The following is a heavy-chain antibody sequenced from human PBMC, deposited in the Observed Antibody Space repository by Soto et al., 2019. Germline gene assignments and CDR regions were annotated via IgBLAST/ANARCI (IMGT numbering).Heavy chain of an antibody. CDR1: GFTFSSYG. CDR2: ISYDGGNK. J-gene: IGHJ4*02. Sequence: QVQLVESGGGVVQPGRSLRLSCAASGFTFSSYGMYWVRQAPGKGLEWVAVISYDGGNKYYADSVQGRFSISRDNSKNTLYLQMNSLRAEDTAVYYCAKDKEGLATISPFDYWGQGNLVTVSS. CDR3: AKDKEGLATISPFDY. D-gene: IGHD5-12*01. V-gene: IGHV3-30*18.